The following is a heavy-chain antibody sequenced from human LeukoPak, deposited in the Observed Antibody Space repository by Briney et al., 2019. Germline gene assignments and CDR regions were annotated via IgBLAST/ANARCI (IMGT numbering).Heavy chain of an antibody. D-gene: IGHD3-10*01. CDR2: ILHTGHT. CDR3: ARGFYGSGSQFDY. J-gene: IGHJ4*02. V-gene: IGHV4-30-2*01. CDR1: GGSISSGDYP. Sequence: PSQTLSLTCAVFGGSISSGDYPWSWIRQPPGKGLEWIGYILHTGHTSYSPSLKSRVSISVDMSKNQLSLKLSSVTAADTAVYYCARGFYGSGSQFDYWGQGSLVTVSS.